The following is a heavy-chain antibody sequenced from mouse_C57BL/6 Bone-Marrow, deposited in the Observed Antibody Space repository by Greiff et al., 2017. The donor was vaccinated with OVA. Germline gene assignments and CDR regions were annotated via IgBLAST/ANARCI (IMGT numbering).Heavy chain of an antibody. CDR1: GFTFSSYA. V-gene: IGHV5-9-1*02. CDR2: ISSGGDYI. D-gene: IGHD2-5*01. J-gene: IGHJ3*01. Sequence: DVHLVESGEGLVKPGGSLKLSCAASGFTFSSYAMSWVRQTPEKRLEWVAYISSGGDYIYYADTVKGRFTISRDNARNTLYLQMSSLKSEDTAMYYCTRDRDYSNYGLFAYWGQGTLVTVSA. CDR3: TRDRDYSNYGLFAY.